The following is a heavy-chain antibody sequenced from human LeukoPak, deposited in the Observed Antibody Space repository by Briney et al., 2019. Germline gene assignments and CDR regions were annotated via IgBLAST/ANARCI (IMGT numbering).Heavy chain of an antibody. V-gene: IGHV1-69*13. CDR3: ARENWVPPYYYFGMDV. CDR1: GGTSSDYA. J-gene: IGHJ6*02. Sequence: SVKVSCKASGGTSSDYAINWVRQAPGQGLEWMGGIFPISGPTNYAQKFQGRVTITADESTNTVYMELSSLRSEDTAVYYCARENWVPPYYYFGMDVWGPGTTVTVPS. CDR2: IFPISGPT. D-gene: IGHD7-27*01.